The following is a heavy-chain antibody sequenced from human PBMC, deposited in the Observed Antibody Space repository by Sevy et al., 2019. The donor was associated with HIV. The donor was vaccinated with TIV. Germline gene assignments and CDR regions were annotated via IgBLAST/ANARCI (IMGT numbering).Heavy chain of an antibody. CDR3: ARDRANTTVRGLNNWFDP. V-gene: IGHV4-38-2*02. Sequence: SETLSLTCAVSGYSISSSYYWGWIRQPPGMGLEWIGSIYHSGSTYYNPSLKSRVTISVDTSKNQFSLKLSSVTAADTDVYYCARDRANTTVRGLNNWFDPWGQGTLVTVSS. D-gene: IGHD3-10*01. CDR1: GYSISSSYY. CDR2: IYHSGST. J-gene: IGHJ5*02.